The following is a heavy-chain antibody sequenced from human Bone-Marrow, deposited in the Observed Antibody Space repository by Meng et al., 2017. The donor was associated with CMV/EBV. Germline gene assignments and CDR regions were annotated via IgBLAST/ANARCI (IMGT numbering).Heavy chain of an antibody. J-gene: IGHJ4*02. D-gene: IGHD5-12*01. Sequence: GESLKISCAASGFTVSSNYMSWVRQAPGKGLEWVSAISGSGGSTYYADSVKSRFTISRDNSKNTLYLQMNSLRAEDTAVYYCATGAGLRGYVGNWGQGTLVTVSS. CDR1: GFTVSSNY. V-gene: IGHV3-23*01. CDR3: ATGAGLRGYVGN. CDR2: ISGSGGST.